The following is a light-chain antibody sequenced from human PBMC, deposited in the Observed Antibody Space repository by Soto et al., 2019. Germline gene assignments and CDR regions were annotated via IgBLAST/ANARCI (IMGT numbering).Light chain of an antibody. CDR1: SSDVGGYNY. Sequence: QSVLTQPASVSVSPGQSITISCTGTSSDVGGYNYVSWYQQHPGKAPKLMIYEVSNRPSGVSNRFSGSKSGNTASLTISGLQAEDEADYYCSSYTSSSTYVFGTGTKVTV. J-gene: IGLJ1*01. V-gene: IGLV2-14*01. CDR3: SSYTSSSTYV. CDR2: EVS.